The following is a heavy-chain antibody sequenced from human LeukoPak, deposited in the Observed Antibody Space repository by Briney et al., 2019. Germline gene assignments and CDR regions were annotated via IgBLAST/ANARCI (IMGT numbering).Heavy chain of an antibody. CDR2: IRYDGTYQ. Sequence: PGGSLRLSCEASGFTFINYGMHWVRQAPGKGLEWVTFIRYDGTYQYYTDSVRGRFTISRDNSKKTLYLQMNSLRAEDTAVYYCARDEDYGAFDIWGQGTMVTVSS. D-gene: IGHD4-17*01. V-gene: IGHV3-30*02. CDR1: GFTFINYG. CDR3: ARDEDYGAFDI. J-gene: IGHJ3*02.